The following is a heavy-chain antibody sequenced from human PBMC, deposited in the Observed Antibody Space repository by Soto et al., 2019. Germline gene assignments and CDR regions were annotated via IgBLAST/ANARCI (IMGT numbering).Heavy chain of an antibody. Sequence: GGSLRLSCAASGFTFSNNAMHWVRQAPGKGLEWLAVISYDGSAKYYAASVKGRFTISRDNAKNTLYLQMNSLRAEDTAVYYCARDIGYCSGGSCYLWTYLDYWGPGTLVTVSS. V-gene: IGHV3-30-3*01. J-gene: IGHJ4*02. D-gene: IGHD2-15*01. CDR2: ISYDGSAK. CDR3: ARDIGYCSGGSCYLWTYLDY. CDR1: GFTFSNNA.